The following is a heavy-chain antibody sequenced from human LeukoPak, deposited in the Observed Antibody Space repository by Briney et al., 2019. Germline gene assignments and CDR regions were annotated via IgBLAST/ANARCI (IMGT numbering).Heavy chain of an antibody. Sequence: GSLRLSCTASGFTFSGYSMNWIRQAPGKGLEWVSSFGTRSTSIYHAGSVKGRFAISRDNAKNSLYLQMNSLRAEDTALYYCAREVSEGFDFWGQGTLATVSS. CDR1: GFTFSGYS. D-gene: IGHD3-22*01. V-gene: IGHV3-21*01. CDR3: AREVSEGFDF. J-gene: IGHJ4*02. CDR2: FGTRSTSI.